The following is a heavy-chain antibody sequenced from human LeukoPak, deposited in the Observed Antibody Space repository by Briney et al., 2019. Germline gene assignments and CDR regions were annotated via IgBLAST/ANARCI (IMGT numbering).Heavy chain of an antibody. J-gene: IGHJ4*02. CDR2: ITPILGIA. Sequence: SVKVSCKASGGIFSSYALSWVRQAPGQGLEWIGGITPILGIANYAQDLQGRVTITADKSTNTAYMELSSLRSEDTAVYYCASQDSSGYYLIDYWGQGTLVTVSS. CDR1: GGIFSSYA. D-gene: IGHD3-22*01. CDR3: ASQDSSGYYLIDY. V-gene: IGHV1-69*10.